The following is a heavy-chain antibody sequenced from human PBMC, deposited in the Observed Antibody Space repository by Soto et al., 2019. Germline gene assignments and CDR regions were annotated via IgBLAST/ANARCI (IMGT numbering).Heavy chain of an antibody. CDR3: ATRTGPYYYAMNV. J-gene: IGHJ6*02. V-gene: IGHV3-53*01. CDR2: INTYGST. CDR1: GFTVRINY. Sequence: GSLRLSCAASGFTVRINYMTWVRQAPGKGLEWVSIINTYGSTYYADSVKGRFTISRDTSKMFLQMNSLRAEDTAVYYCATRTGPYYYAMNVWGQGATVTVSS. D-gene: IGHD4-17*01.